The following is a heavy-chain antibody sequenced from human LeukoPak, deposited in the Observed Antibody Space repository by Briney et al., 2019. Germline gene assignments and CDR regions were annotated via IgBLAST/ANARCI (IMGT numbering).Heavy chain of an antibody. J-gene: IGHJ4*02. CDR1: GFTFSSYS. CDR3: ASRRHSYGGSGGPFDY. V-gene: IGHV3-21*01. D-gene: IGHD5-18*01. CDR2: ISSSSSYI. Sequence: GGSLRLSCAAPGFTFSSYSMNWVRQAPGKGLEWVSSISSSSSYIYYADSVKGRFTISRDNAKNSLYMQMNSLRAEDTAVYYCASRRHSYGGSGGPFDYWGQGTLVSVSS.